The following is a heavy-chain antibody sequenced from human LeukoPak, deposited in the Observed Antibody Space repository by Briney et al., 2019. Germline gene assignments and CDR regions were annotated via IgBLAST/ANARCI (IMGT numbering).Heavy chain of an antibody. CDR1: GFTFSSYS. D-gene: IGHD1-1*01. V-gene: IGHV3-72*01. CDR2: SRNKANRYTT. CDR3: ARGHWSFDA. J-gene: IGHJ4*02. Sequence: PGGSLRLSCAASGFTFSSYSMNWVRQAPGKGLEWVGRSRNKANRYTTEYGASVKGRLTVSRDESKNSLYLQMNGLRTEDTAVYFCARGHWSFDARGKGTLVTVSS.